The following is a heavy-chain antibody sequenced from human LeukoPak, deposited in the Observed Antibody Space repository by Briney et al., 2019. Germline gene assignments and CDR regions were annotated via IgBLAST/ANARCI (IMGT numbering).Heavy chain of an antibody. J-gene: IGHJ4*02. CDR2: IDPSDSYA. D-gene: IGHD6-13*01. Sequence: GESLKISCKGSGYSFTNYWISWVRQMPGKGLEWMGRIDPSDSYAHYSPSFQGHVTISADKSISAAYLHWSSLKALDTAMYYCARQERGSTWCNNHDCWGQGTLVTVSS. V-gene: IGHV5-10-1*01. CDR1: GYSFTNYW. CDR3: ARQERGSTWCNNHDC.